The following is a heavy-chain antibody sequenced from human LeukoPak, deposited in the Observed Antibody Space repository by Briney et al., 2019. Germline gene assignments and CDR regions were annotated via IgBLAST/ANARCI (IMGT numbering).Heavy chain of an antibody. CDR2: ISAYNGNT. D-gene: IGHD6-13*01. Sequence: ASVKVSCKASGYTFTSYGISWVRQAPGQGLEWMGWISAYNGNTNYAQKLQGRVTMTTDTSTSTAYMELRSLRSDDTAVYYCARTRSSSWYLPPLDYWGQGTLVTVSS. J-gene: IGHJ4*02. V-gene: IGHV1-18*01. CDR1: GYTFTSYG. CDR3: ARTRSSSWYLPPLDY.